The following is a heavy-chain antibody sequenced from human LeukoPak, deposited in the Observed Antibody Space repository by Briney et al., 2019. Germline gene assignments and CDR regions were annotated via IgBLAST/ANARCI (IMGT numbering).Heavy chain of an antibody. CDR1: GYTFTNYD. J-gene: IGHJ5*01. V-gene: IGHV1-8*03. D-gene: IGHD3-10*01. CDR3: ARGRKWFGESTPLFWFDS. CDR2: MSPGTGNT. Sequence: ASVKVSCKASGYTFTNYDINWVRQATGQGPEWMGWMSPGTGNTDYAQRFQGRVTFTRNISISTAYMELNNLRSEDAAVYYCARGRKWFGESTPLFWFDSWGQGTLVTVSS.